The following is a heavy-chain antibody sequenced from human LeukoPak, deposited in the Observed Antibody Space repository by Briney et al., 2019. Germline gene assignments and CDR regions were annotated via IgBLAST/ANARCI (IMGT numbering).Heavy chain of an antibody. V-gene: IGHV1-46*01. D-gene: IGHD3-22*01. J-gene: IGHJ4*02. CDR2: INTSGGST. CDR1: GYTFTNYY. Sequence: GASVKVSCKASGYTFTNYYMHWVRQAPGQGLEWMGIINTSGGSTNYAQKFQGRVTMTRDTSTTTVYTELSSLRSEDTAVYYCATGFYFDTSGLLMHWGQGTLVTVSS. CDR3: ATGFYFDTSGLLMH.